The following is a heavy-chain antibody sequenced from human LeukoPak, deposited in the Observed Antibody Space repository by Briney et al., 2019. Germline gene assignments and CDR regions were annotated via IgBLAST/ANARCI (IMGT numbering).Heavy chain of an antibody. Sequence: ASVKVSCKASGYTFTSYGISWVRQAPGQGLEWMGWISAYNGNTNHAQKLQGRVTMTTDTSASTVYMELSSLRPDDMAVYYCARGRGTIGSNRDFYFYYYMDIWGNGTTVTVSS. CDR1: GYTFTSYG. CDR3: ARGRGTIGSNRDFYFYYYMDI. V-gene: IGHV1-18*03. D-gene: IGHD2-21*01. CDR2: ISAYNGNT. J-gene: IGHJ6*03.